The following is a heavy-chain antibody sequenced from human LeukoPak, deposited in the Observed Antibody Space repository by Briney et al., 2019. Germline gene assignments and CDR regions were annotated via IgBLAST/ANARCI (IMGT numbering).Heavy chain of an antibody. CDR2: INWNGGST. CDR3: ARDYYDSTLDY. D-gene: IGHD3-22*01. CDR1: GFTFDDYG. V-gene: IGHV3-20*04. J-gene: IGHJ4*02. Sequence: GGSLRLSCAASGFTFDDYGMSWVCQAPGKGLEWVSGINWNGGSTGYADSVKGRFTISRDNAKNSLYLQMNSLRAEDTALYYCARDYYDSTLDYWGQGTLVTVSS.